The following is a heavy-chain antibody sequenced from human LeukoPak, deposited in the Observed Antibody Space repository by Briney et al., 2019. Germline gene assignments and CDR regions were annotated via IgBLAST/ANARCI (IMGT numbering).Heavy chain of an antibody. CDR3: VKDVGVGASYFDN. Sequence: GGSLRLSCAASGFTFSSCGMHWVRQSPAKGLEGVAYIRYDGSDKYYIDSVKSRFTIARDNPKETLYLQMTSLSHDDTAVYFCVKDVGVGASYFDNWGQGTLVAVSS. CDR2: IRYDGSDK. J-gene: IGHJ4*02. CDR1: GFTFSSCG. V-gene: IGHV3-30*02. D-gene: IGHD1-26*01.